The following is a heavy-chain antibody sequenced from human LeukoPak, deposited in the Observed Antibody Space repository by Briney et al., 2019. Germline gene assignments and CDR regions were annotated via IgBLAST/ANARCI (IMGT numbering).Heavy chain of an antibody. CDR2: IPYEGSNK. D-gene: IGHD4-17*01. Sequence: PGGSLRLSCAASGFTFSSYAMHWVRQAPGKGLEWVAVIPYEGSNKYYADSVKGRFTISRDNSKNTLYLQMNSLRAEDTAVYYCARDHGDFFDYWGQGTLVTVSS. J-gene: IGHJ4*02. CDR3: ARDHGDFFDY. V-gene: IGHV3-30-3*01. CDR1: GFTFSSYA.